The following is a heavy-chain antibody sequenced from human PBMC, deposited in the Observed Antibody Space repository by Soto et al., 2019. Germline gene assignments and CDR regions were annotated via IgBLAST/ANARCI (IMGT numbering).Heavy chain of an antibody. J-gene: IGHJ4*02. D-gene: IGHD3-3*01. CDR2: INHSGST. Sequence: SETLSLTCAVYGGSFSGYYWSWIRQPPGKGLEWIGEINHSGSTNYNPSLKSRVTISVDTSKNQFSLKLSSVTAADTAVYYCARSYDFWSGYSTTYYFDYWGQGTLVTGSS. V-gene: IGHV4-34*01. CDR1: GGSFSGYY. CDR3: ARSYDFWSGYSTTYYFDY.